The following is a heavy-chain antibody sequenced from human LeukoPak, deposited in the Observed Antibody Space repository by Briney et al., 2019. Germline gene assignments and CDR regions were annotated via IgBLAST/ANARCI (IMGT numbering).Heavy chain of an antibody. V-gene: IGHV3-30*02. CDR3: AKDSNYVKYYYYGMDV. D-gene: IGHD4-11*01. CDR1: GFTFSSYG. J-gene: IGHJ6*02. CDR2: IWYDGSNK. Sequence: GGSLRLSCAAPGFTFSSYGMHWVRQAPGKGLEWVAVIWYDGSNKYYADSVKGRFTISRDNSKNTLYLQMNSLRAEDTAVYYCAKDSNYVKYYYYGMDVWGQGTTVTVSS.